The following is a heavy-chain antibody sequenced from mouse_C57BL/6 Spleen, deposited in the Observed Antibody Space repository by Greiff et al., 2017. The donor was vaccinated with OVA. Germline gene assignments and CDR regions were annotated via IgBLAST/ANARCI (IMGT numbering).Heavy chain of an antibody. CDR2: FFPGSGSI. CDR1: GYTFTKCT. D-gene: IGHD1-1*01. CDR3: ARHEEITTRPFAY. J-gene: IGHJ3*01. Sequence: VQLQQSGAGLVKPGPSLTLSCKASGYTFTKCTIHWLKRRFGRGLLWFGWFFPGSGSIKYNKKFKAKATLTADKSPSTVYMELRRLISEDTAVYFGARHEEITTRPFAYWGQGTLVTVSA. V-gene: IGHV1-62-2*01.